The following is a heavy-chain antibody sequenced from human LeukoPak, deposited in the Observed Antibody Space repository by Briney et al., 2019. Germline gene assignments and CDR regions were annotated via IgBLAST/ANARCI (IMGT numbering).Heavy chain of an antibody. CDR3: ARTLRRHCSGGSCYSPHLDY. CDR1: GYTFGSYD. V-gene: IGHV1-8*01. J-gene: IGHJ4*02. CDR2: VNPNSGNT. D-gene: IGHD2-15*01. Sequence: ASVKVSCKASGYTFGSYDINWVRQSTGQGLEWMGWVNPNSGNTSYTQKFQGRVTMTRDSSISTAYMELSSLRSEDTAVYYCARTLRRHCSGGSCYSPHLDYWGQGTLVTVSS.